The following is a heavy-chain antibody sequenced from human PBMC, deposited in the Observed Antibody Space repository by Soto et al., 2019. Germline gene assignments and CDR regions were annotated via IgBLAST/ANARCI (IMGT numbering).Heavy chain of an antibody. CDR3: ARGRGAAAGTYYYYGMDV. CDR2: IIPIFGTA. Sequence: ASVKVSCKASGGTFSSYAVIWVRQAPGQGLEWMGGIIPIFGTANYAQKFQGRVTITADESTSTAYMELSSLRSEDTAVYYCARGRGAAAGTYYYYGMDVWGQGTTVTVSS. V-gene: IGHV1-69*13. D-gene: IGHD6-13*01. CDR1: GGTFSSYA. J-gene: IGHJ6*02.